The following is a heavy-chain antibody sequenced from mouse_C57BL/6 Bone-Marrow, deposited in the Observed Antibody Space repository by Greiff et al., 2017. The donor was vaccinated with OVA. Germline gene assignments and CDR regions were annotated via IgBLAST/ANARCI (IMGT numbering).Heavy chain of an antibody. D-gene: IGHD1-1*01. J-gene: IGHJ2*01. CDR2: IYPGSGNT. CDR3: ARGADYYGSSSVFDY. Sequence: QVQLKQSGAELVRPGASVKLSCKASGYTFTDYYINWVKQRPGQGLEWIARIYPGSGNTYYNEKFKGKATLTAEKSSSTAYMQLSSLTSEDSAVDFCARGADYYGSSSVFDYWGQGTTLTVSS. CDR1: GYTFTDYY. V-gene: IGHV1-76*01.